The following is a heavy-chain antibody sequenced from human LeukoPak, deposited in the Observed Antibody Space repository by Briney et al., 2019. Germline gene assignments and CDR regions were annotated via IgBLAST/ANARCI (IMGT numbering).Heavy chain of an antibody. J-gene: IGHJ4*02. Sequence: GGSLRLSCAASGFTFSSYGMHWVRQAPGKGLEWVAFIRYDGSNKYYADSVKGRFTISRDNAKNTLCLQMSSLRAEDTAVYYCARDFWDSSGWYSHWGQGTLVTVSS. V-gene: IGHV3-30*02. CDR2: IRYDGSNK. CDR1: GFTFSSYG. D-gene: IGHD6-19*01. CDR3: ARDFWDSSGWYSH.